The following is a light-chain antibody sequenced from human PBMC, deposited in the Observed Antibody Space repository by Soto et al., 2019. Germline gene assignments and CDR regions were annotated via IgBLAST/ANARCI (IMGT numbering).Light chain of an antibody. V-gene: IGKV1-17*02. CDR2: AAS. J-gene: IGKJ5*01. CDR3: LQTNNYPAGT. Sequence: DIQMTQSPSSLSASVGDRVTITCRASQGITNNLGWYQQKPGEAPKRLIFAASRLQSGVPSRFSGSGSGTEFTLTINNLQPEDFATYYCLQTNNYPAGTFGQGTRLAIK. CDR1: QGITNN.